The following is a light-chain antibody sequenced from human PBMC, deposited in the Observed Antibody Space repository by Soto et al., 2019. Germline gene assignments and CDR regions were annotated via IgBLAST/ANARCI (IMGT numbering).Light chain of an antibody. Sequence: DIQMTQSPSTLPASVGDRVTITCRASQSISSWLAWYQQKPGKAPKLLIYDASSLESGVPSRFRGSGSGPEFTITISSLQPDDFATYYCQQYNSPYTFGQGTKLEIK. CDR3: QQYNSPYT. CDR1: QSISSW. J-gene: IGKJ2*01. V-gene: IGKV1-5*01. CDR2: DAS.